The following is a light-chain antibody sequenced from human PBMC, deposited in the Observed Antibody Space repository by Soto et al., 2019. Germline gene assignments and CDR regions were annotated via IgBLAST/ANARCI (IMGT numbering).Light chain of an antibody. CDR2: DVS. CDR3: SSYTDFNLYV. CDR1: SSDVGGYNY. V-gene: IGLV2-14*03. J-gene: IGLJ1*01. Sequence: QSVLTQPASVSGSPGQSISISCTGTSSDVGGYNYVSWYQHQPGKAPKLVIFDVSGRPSGISNRFSGSKSGNTASLTISGLRPEDEADYYRSSYTDFNLYVFGTGTKVTVL.